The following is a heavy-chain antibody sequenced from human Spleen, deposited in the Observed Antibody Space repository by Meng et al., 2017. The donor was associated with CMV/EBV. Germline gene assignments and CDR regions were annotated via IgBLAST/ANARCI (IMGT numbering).Heavy chain of an antibody. CDR1: GFSLSTSGVG. CDR3: AHRKQQLVLDY. V-gene: IGHV2-5*01. D-gene: IGHD6-13*01. J-gene: IGHJ4*02. CDR2: IYWNDDK. Sequence: TCTFSGFSLSTSGVGVGWIRQPPGKALEWLALIYWNDDKRYSPSLKSRLTITKDTSKNQVVLTMTNMDPVDTATYYCAHRKQQLVLDYWGQRTLVTVSS.